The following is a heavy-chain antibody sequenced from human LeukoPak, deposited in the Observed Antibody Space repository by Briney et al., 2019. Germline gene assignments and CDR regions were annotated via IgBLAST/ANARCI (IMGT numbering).Heavy chain of an antibody. V-gene: IGHV1-46*01. D-gene: IGHD3-22*01. CDR3: ATDRRPSITPLNYDSSGLDY. CDR1: GYTFTSYY. CDR2: INPSGGST. Sequence: GASVKVSCKASGYTFTSYYMHWVRQAPGQGLEWMGMINPSGGSTSYAQKFQGMVTMTRDTSTSTVYMELSNLRSEDTAVYYCATDRRPSITPLNYDSSGLDYWGQGTLVTVSS. J-gene: IGHJ4*02.